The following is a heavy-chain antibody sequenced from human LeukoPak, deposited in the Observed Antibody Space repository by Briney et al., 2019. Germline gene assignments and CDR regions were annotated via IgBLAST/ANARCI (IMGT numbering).Heavy chain of an antibody. CDR2: ISAYNGNT. D-gene: IGHD3-3*01. V-gene: IGHV1-18*01. J-gene: IGHJ3*02. CDR3: ARDIVEWLLLDAFDI. Sequence: ASVKVSSKASGYTFTSYGISWVRQAPGQGLEWMGWISAYNGNTNYAQKLQGRVTMTTDTSTSTAYMELRSLRSDDTAVYYCARDIVEWLLLDAFDIWGQGTMVTVSS. CDR1: GYTFTSYG.